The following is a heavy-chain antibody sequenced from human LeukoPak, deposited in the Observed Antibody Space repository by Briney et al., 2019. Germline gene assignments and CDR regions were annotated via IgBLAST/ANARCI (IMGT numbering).Heavy chain of an antibody. CDR2: ISGSGGST. J-gene: IGHJ4*02. Sequence: PGGSLRLSCAASGFTFSSYAMSWVRQAPGKGLEWVSAISGSGGSTYYADSVKGRFTISRDNSKNTLYLQMNSLRAEDTPVYYCAKSLLVVPAAIHYFDYWGQGTLVTVSS. CDR3: AKSLLVVPAAIHYFDY. CDR1: GFTFSSYA. D-gene: IGHD2-2*01. V-gene: IGHV3-23*01.